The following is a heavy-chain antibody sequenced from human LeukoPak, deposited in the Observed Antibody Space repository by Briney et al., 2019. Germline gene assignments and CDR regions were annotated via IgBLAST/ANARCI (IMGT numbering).Heavy chain of an antibody. Sequence: GGSLRLSCAASGFTFSDYAMSWFRQAPGKGLEWVALIRGTPYGGTTEYAASVKGRFTISRDDSKSIAYLRMNSLKTEDTAVYYCTRAGKPPYFDYWGQGTLVIVSS. CDR1: GFTFSDYA. V-gene: IGHV3-49*03. J-gene: IGHJ4*02. CDR2: IRGTPYGGTT. CDR3: TRAGKPPYFDY.